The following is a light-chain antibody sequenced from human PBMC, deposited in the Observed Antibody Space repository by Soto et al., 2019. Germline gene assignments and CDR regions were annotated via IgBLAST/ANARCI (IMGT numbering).Light chain of an antibody. CDR1: QTISSS. Sequence: DIQMTQSPSTLSASVGDRVTITCRASQTISSSLAWYQQQPGKVPKLLIYDVSTLKRGVPSRFSGSRSGTEFTLSISSLQPDDFATYYCQQYHTFSYTFGQGTSLESK. V-gene: IGKV1-5*01. CDR2: DVS. J-gene: IGKJ2*01. CDR3: QQYHTFSYT.